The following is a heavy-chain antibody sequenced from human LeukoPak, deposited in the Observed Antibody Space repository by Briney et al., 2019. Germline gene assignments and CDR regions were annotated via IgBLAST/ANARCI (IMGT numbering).Heavy chain of an antibody. J-gene: IGHJ6*02. Sequence: ASVKVSCKASGYTFTSYYMHWVRQAPGQGLEWMGIINPSGSSTSYAQKFQGRVTMTRDTSTSTVYMELSSLRSEDTAVYYCARGGRAPSAAGPFFYYYYGMDVWGQGTTVTVSS. V-gene: IGHV1-46*01. CDR2: INPSGSST. CDR1: GYTFTSYY. D-gene: IGHD6-13*01. CDR3: ARGGRAPSAAGPFFYYYYGMDV.